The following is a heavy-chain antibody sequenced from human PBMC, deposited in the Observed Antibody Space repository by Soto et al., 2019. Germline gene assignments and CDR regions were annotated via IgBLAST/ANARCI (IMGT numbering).Heavy chain of an antibody. J-gene: IGHJ3*02. CDR3: XXXXXXXXXXXXXXXXDI. V-gene: IGHV3-11*01. CDR2: ISSSGSTI. CDR1: GFTFSDYY. Sequence: QVQLVESGGGLVKPGGSLRLSCAASGFTFSDYYMSWIRQAPGKGLEWVXXISSSGSTIYYADSVKGRFTISRDNXXXXXXXXXXXXXXXXXXXXXXXXXXXXXXXXXXXXXXDIWGQGTMVTVSS.